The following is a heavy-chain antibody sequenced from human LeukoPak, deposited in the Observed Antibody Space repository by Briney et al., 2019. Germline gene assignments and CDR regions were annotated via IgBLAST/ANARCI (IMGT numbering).Heavy chain of an antibody. D-gene: IGHD3-22*01. V-gene: IGHV1-69*06. Sequence: ASVKVSCKASGGTFSSYAISWVRQAPGQGLEWMGGIIPIFGTANYAQKFQGRVTITADKSTSTAYMELSSLTSEDTAVYYCARSYYDSSGRYGGWGQGTLVTVSS. CDR2: IIPIFGTA. CDR1: GGTFSSYA. J-gene: IGHJ4*02. CDR3: ARSYYDSSGRYGG.